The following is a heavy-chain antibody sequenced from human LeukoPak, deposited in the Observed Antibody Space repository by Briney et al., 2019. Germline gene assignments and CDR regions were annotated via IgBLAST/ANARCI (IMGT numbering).Heavy chain of an antibody. CDR2: INHSGST. J-gene: IGHJ4*02. Sequence: SETLSLTCAVYGGSFSDYYWSWIRQPPGKGLEWIGEINHSGSTNYNPSLKSRVTISVDTSKNQFSLKLSSVTAADTAVYYCARRGLGRPDYWGQGTLVTVSS. V-gene: IGHV4-34*01. CDR3: ARRGLGRPDY. D-gene: IGHD7-27*01. CDR1: GGSFSDYY.